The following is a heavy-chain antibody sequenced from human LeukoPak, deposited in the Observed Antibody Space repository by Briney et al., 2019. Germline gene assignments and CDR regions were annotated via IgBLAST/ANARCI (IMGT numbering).Heavy chain of an antibody. CDR3: ARGLGGSGSYFLTFDY. CDR2: ISAYNGNT. V-gene: IGHV1-18*04. Sequence: ASVKVSCKASGYTFTDYYMHWVRQAPGPGLEWMGWISAYNGNTKYAQKVQGRVTMTTDTSTSTAYMELRSLRSDDTAVYYCARGLGGSGSYFLTFDYWGQGTLVTVSS. CDR1: GYTFTDYY. J-gene: IGHJ4*02. D-gene: IGHD1-26*01.